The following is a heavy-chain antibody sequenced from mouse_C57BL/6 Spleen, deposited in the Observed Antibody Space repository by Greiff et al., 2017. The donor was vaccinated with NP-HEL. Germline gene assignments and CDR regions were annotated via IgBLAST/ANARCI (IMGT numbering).Heavy chain of an antibody. J-gene: IGHJ4*01. D-gene: IGHD2-14*01. V-gene: IGHV1-82*01. CDR3: ARRYRNYGMDY. CDR2: INPGDGDT. Sequence: VQLQQSGPELVKPGASVKISCKASGYAFSSSWMNWVKQRPGKGLEWIGRINPGDGDTNYNGKFKGKATLTADKSSSTAYMQLSSLTSEDSAVYYCARRYRNYGMDYWGQGTSVTVSS. CDR1: GYAFSSSW.